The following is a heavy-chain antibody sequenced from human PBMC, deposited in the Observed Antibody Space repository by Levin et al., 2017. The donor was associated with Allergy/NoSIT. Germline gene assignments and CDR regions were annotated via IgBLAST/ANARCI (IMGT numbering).Heavy chain of an antibody. D-gene: IGHD2-2*01. V-gene: IGHV3-74*01. CDR2: INSDGSNT. J-gene: IGHJ4*02. CDR1: GFTFSNYL. CDR3: ARGGCSSTSCLDN. Sequence: GGSLRLSCAASGFTFSNYLMHWVRQAPGKGLVWVSHINSDGSNTNYADSVKGRFTSSRDNAKNTLYLQMNSLRDEDTAVYYCARGGCSSTSCLDNWGQGTLVTVSP.